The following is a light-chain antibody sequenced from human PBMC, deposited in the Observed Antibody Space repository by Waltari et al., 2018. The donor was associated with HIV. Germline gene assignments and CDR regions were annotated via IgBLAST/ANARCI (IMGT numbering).Light chain of an antibody. Sequence: DIKLTQSPDSLTVSLGDRATINCNSSQSVLFTSNDKNYLAWYQQKPVQPPKLLLYWASTQESGVPDRFSGSGSGTEFTLTIDSLQAEDVAVYYCQQYYTLPLTFGGGTKVEIK. CDR2: WAS. CDR1: QSVLFTSNDKNY. V-gene: IGKV4-1*01. CDR3: QQYYTLPLT. J-gene: IGKJ4*01.